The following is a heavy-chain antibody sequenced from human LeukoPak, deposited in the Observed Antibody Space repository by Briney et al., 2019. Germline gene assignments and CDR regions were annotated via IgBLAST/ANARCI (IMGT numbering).Heavy chain of an antibody. CDR1: GFTFNNYG. CDR3: ARTRSSGYLTFDC. CDR2: ITNSGNSK. V-gene: IGHV3-48*01. D-gene: IGHD3-22*01. Sequence: HGGSLRLSCAASGFTFNNYGMHWVRQAPGKGLEWVSYITNSGNSKSYADSVKGQFTISRDNTKNSLYLQMNGLRAEDTAVYYCARTRSSGYLTFDCWGQGILVTVSS. J-gene: IGHJ4*02.